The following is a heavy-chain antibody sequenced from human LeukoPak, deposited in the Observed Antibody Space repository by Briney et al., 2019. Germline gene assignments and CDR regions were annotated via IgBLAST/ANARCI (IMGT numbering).Heavy chain of an antibody. CDR1: GGSFSGYY. V-gene: IGHV4-34*01. J-gene: IGHJ6*02. D-gene: IGHD3-10*01. CDR2: INHSGST. CDR3: ARGRMSGSYYTTYYYYYGMDV. Sequence: SETLSLTCAVYGGSFSGYYWSWIRQPPGKGLEWIGEINHSGSTNYNPSLKSRVTISVDMSKNQFSLKLSSVTAADTAVYYCARGRMSGSYYTTYYYYYGMDVWGQGTTVTVSS.